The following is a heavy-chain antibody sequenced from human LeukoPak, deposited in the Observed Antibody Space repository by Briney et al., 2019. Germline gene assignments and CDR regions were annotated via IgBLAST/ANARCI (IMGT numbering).Heavy chain of an antibody. CDR2: IYYSGNT. V-gene: IGHV4-39*07. D-gene: IGHD6-13*01. CDR3: ARIVGGIAAGDNWFDP. CDR1: GGSISSSSYY. J-gene: IGHJ5*02. Sequence: SETLSLTCIVSGGSISSSSYYWAWIRQPPGKGLEWIGSIYYSGNTYYNPSLKSRVTISVDTSKNQFSLKLSSVTAADTAVYYCARIVGGIAAGDNWFDPWGQGTLVTVSS.